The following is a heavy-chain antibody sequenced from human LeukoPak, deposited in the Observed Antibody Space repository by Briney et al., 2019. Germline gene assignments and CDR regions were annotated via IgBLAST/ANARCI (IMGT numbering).Heavy chain of an antibody. J-gene: IGHJ4*02. Sequence: ASVKVSCKASGYSFTNYGISWVRQAPGQGLQWMGWISVNNADTNYAQNFQGRVTLTTDTSTGTAYMELRSLRSDDTAVYYCARVRWFGELFSDYWGQGTLVTVSS. CDR1: GYSFTNYG. V-gene: IGHV1-18*01. CDR2: ISVNNADT. D-gene: IGHD3-10*01. CDR3: ARVRWFGELFSDY.